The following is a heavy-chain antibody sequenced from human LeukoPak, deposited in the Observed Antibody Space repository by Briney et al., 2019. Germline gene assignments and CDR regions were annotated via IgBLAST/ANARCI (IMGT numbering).Heavy chain of an antibody. V-gene: IGHV3-53*01. CDR2: IYSGGST. J-gene: IGHJ3*02. CDR3: ARVEFAAYPFDI. CDR1: GDSISSSSYF. Sequence: PSETLSLTCTASGDSISSSSYFWGWIRQPPGKGLEWVSVIYSGGSTYYADSVKGRFTISRDNSKNTLYLQMNSLRAEDTAVYYCARVEFAAYPFDIWGQGTMVTVSS. D-gene: IGHD6-25*01.